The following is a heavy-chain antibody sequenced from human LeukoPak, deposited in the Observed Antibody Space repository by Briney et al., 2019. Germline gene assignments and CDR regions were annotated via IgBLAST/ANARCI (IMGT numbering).Heavy chain of an antibody. Sequence: SETLSLTCTVSGGSISSNYWSWIRQPPGKGLEWIGFIYYSGYTNYNPSLKSRVTISVDTSKNQFSLKLSSVTAADTAVYYCARGGYCGGDCYENDAFDIWGQGTMVTVSS. CDR1: GGSISSNY. J-gene: IGHJ3*02. V-gene: IGHV4-59*12. CDR3: ARGGYCGGDCYENDAFDI. D-gene: IGHD2-21*02. CDR2: IYYSGYT.